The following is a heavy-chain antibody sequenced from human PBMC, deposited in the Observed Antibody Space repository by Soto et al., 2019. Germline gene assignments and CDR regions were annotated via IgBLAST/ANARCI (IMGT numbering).Heavy chain of an antibody. D-gene: IGHD6-13*01. CDR2: IYHNGYT. V-gene: IGHV4-30-2*01. Sequence: SETLSLTCAVSGVSISSGGYSWSWIRQPPGKGLEWIGYIYHNGYTYYNPSLKSRVTMSVDRSKTQFSLNLRSVTAADTAVYYCARDLAAVPRAFDYWGRGTLVTVST. J-gene: IGHJ4*02. CDR3: ARDLAAVPRAFDY. CDR1: GVSISSGGYS.